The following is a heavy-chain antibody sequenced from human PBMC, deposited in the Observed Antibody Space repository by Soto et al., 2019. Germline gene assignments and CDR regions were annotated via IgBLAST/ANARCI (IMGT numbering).Heavy chain of an antibody. Sequence: EVQLLESGGGLVQPGGSLRLSCTASGFTFSNSAMTWVRQAPGKGLEWVSIISAAGRSAYHADSVKGRFTISRDNSKNTVFLHMTSLRAEDTALYYCAKWTDTVVEAALAGGAFDIWGQGTTVTVSS. CDR1: GFTFSNSA. CDR3: AKWTDTVVEAALAGGAFDI. D-gene: IGHD2-2*01. J-gene: IGHJ3*02. V-gene: IGHV3-23*01. CDR2: ISAAGRSA.